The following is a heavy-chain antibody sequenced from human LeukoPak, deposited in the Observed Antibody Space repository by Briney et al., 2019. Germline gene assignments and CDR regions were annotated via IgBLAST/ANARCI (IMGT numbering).Heavy chain of an antibody. V-gene: IGHV4-39*07. Sequence: LSETLSLTCTVSGGSISSTLYYWGWIRQPPGKGLEWIGTTHYSGRTYYNPSLESRVTISVATSKNQFSLKLSSVTAADTAVYYCARDRGRYGSGSWVSPNSNWFDPWGQGTLVTVSS. CDR1: GGSISSTLYY. D-gene: IGHD3-10*01. J-gene: IGHJ5*02. CDR2: THYSGRT. CDR3: ARDRGRYGSGSWVSPNSNWFDP.